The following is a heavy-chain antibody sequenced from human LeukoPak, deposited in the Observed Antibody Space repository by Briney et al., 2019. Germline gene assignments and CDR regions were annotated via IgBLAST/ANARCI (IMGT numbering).Heavy chain of an antibody. CDR1: GFTFSSYA. J-gene: IGHJ6*02. V-gene: IGHV3-23*01. D-gene: IGHD5-18*01. CDR2: ISGSGGST. CDR3: AKYVVYSYGHQYYYYYSMDV. Sequence: GRSLRLSCAASGFTFSSYAMSWVRQAPGKGLEWVSAISGSGGSTYYADSVKGRFTISRDNSKNTLYLQMNSLRAEDTAVYYCAKYVVYSYGHQYYYYYSMDVWGHGTAVTVSS.